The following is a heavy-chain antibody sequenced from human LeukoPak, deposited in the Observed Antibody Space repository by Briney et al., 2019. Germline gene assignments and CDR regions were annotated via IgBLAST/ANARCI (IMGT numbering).Heavy chain of an antibody. CDR2: ISAYNGNT. D-gene: IGHD2-2*01. V-gene: IGHV1-18*01. Sequence: ASVNVSCKASGYTFTSYGICWVRQAPGQGLEWMGGISAYNGNTNYAQKLQGRVTITTDTSTRTASMELRSLRSDATPVYYCARDRLIVVVPAAIYYYYGMDVWGQGTTVTVSS. J-gene: IGHJ6*02. CDR1: GYTFTSYG. CDR3: ARDRLIVVVPAAIYYYYGMDV.